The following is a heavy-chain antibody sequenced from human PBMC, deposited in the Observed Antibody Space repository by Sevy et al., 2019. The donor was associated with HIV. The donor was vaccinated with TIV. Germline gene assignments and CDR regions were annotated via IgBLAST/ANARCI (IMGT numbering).Heavy chain of an antibody. CDR2: INPNSGGT. Sequence: ASVKVSCKASGYTFTDYHMHWVRQAPGQGLEWMGWINPNSGGTNYAQKFQGRVTMTRNPSISTADMQLSRLRSDDTAVYYCSRTYRSRSDYYYGMDVWGQGTTVTVSS. D-gene: IGHD6-13*01. V-gene: IGHV1-2*02. CDR1: GYTFTDYH. CDR3: SRTYRSRSDYYYGMDV. J-gene: IGHJ6*02.